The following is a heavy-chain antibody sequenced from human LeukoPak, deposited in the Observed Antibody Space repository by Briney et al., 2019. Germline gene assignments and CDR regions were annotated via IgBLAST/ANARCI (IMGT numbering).Heavy chain of an antibody. V-gene: IGHV4-59*08. J-gene: IGHJ4*02. CDR1: GGSISDYY. CDR2: VYYSGST. D-gene: IGHD3-10*01. Sequence: SETLSLTCTISGGSISDYYWSWIRQPPGKGLEWIGYVYYSGSTNYNPSLNSRVTISSDTSKKQLSLKVTSVTAADTAVYYCARRRAVPGHYYFDYWGQGILVTVSS. CDR3: ARRRAVPGHYYFDY.